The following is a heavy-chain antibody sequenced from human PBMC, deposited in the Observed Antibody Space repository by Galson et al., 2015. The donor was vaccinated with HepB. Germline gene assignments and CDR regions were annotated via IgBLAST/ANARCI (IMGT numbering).Heavy chain of an antibody. Sequence: SETLSLTCTVSGGSISSSYWSWIRQPPGKGLEWIGYIYYSGSTNYNPSLKSRVTISVDTSKNQFSLKLSSVTAADTAVYYCARGYYYDSSGYPRGYYFDYWGQGTLVTVSS. CDR1: GGSISSSY. CDR3: ARGYYYDSSGYPRGYYFDY. CDR2: IYYSGST. J-gene: IGHJ4*02. D-gene: IGHD3-22*01. V-gene: IGHV4-59*01.